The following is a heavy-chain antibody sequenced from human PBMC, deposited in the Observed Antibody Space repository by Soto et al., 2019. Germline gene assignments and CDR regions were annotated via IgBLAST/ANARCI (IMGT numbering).Heavy chain of an antibody. V-gene: IGHV3-33*01. CDR2: IWFDGSEK. J-gene: IGHJ4*02. CDR3: ARWGWGTKTDY. Sequence: GGSLRLSCAASGFTCSDNGMHWVRQAPGKGLEWVAVIWFDGSEKYYADSVKGRFTISRDNSRSTLYLQMDSLRVDDTAVYYCARWGWGTKTDYCGAGTLVTLSS. CDR1: GFTCSDNG. D-gene: IGHD3-16*01.